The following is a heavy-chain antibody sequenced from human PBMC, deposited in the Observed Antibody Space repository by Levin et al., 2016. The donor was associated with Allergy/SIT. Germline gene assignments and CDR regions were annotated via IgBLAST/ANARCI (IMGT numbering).Heavy chain of an antibody. D-gene: IGHD3-16*01. V-gene: IGHV5-10-1*01. J-gene: IGHJ6*03. CDR2: IDPSDSYT. CDR3: ARTGGNYYYYYMDV. Sequence: VRQMPGKGLEWMGRIDPSDSYTNYSPSFQGHVTISADKSISTAYLQWSSLKASDTAMYYCARTGGNYYYYYMDVWGKGTTVTVSS.